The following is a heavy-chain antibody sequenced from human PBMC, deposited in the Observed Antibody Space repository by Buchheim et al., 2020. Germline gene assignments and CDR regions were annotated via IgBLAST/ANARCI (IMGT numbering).Heavy chain of an antibody. CDR1: GFIFTRYA. D-gene: IGHD4-17*01. CDR2: INAGAGNT. Sequence: QVLLVQSGAEVKRPGASVKLSCKASGFIFTRYAIHWVRQAPGQRLEWMGWINAGAGNTKYSPKFQGRVTLSRDTSATTAYMELYSLRSGDTAVYYWAREGAYGDYYLDYWGQGAL. V-gene: IGHV1-3*01. J-gene: IGHJ4*02. CDR3: AREGAYGDYYLDY.